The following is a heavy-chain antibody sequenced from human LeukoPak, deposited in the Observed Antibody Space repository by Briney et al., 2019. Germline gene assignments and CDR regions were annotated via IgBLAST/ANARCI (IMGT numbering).Heavy chain of an antibody. CDR3: ARVHTGSFYYGDY. Sequence: SETLSLTCAVYGVSFSGYYWSWIRQPPGKGLEWLGEINHSGSTNYNPSLKSRVTISVDTSKNQFSLKLSSVTAADTAVYYCARVHTGSFYYGDYWGQGTLVSVSS. V-gene: IGHV4-34*01. CDR2: INHSGST. CDR1: GVSFSGYY. D-gene: IGHD1-26*01. J-gene: IGHJ4*02.